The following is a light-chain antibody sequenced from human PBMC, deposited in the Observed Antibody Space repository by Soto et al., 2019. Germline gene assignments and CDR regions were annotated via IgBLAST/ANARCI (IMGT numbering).Light chain of an antibody. J-gene: IGLJ1*01. Sequence: QSALTQPPSASGSPGQSVTISCTGTSGDVGGYNYVSWYQQHPGKAPKLMIYEVSQRPSGVPDRFSGSKSGNTASLTVSGLQAEDEADYYCSSYAGGNTYVFGTGTKVTVL. CDR1: SGDVGGYNY. CDR2: EVS. CDR3: SSYAGGNTYV. V-gene: IGLV2-8*01.